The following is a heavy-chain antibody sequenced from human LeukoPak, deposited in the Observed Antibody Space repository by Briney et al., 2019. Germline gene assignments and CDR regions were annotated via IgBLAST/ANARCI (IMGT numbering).Heavy chain of an antibody. CDR3: AREREAKYDYYGSGSYYKRGYYYDYMDV. Sequence: APVKACCKASGYTFTSYGISWVRQAPGQRVKWMGWISAYNGNTNYATKPQGRVTMTTDTATSTAYMELRSLRSDDTAVYYWAREREAKYDYYGSGSYYKRGYYYDYMDVWGKGTTVTISS. V-gene: IGHV1-18*01. J-gene: IGHJ6*03. CDR2: ISAYNGNT. CDR1: GYTFTSYG. D-gene: IGHD3-10*01.